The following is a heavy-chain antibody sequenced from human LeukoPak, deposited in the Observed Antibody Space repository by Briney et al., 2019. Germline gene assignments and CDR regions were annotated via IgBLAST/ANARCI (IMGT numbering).Heavy chain of an antibody. Sequence: KASETLSLTCTVSGGSISGYFWGWVRQPPGKGPEWIGSIFHTGDVYYNPSLRSRVTLSIDTSRNQVSLKVTSVTAADTALYYCARVVASTSIDSWGQGILVTVSS. CDR3: ARVVASTSIDS. V-gene: IGHV4-38-2*02. CDR1: GGSISGYF. J-gene: IGHJ4*02. CDR2: IFHTGDV. D-gene: IGHD2-15*01.